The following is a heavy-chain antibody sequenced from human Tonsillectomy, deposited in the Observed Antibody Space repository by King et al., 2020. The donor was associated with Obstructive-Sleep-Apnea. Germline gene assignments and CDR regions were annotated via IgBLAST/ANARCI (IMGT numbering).Heavy chain of an antibody. CDR2: ISGSGGST. D-gene: IGHD3-10*01. CDR3: AKESISGRWIIDC. CDR1: GFTFSSYG. Sequence: VQLVESGGGLVQPGGSLRLSCAASGFTFSSYGMSCVRQAPGKGLECVSAISGSGGSTYYADTVKGRFTISRDNSKNTLYLQMSSLRAAGTAVYYCAKESISGRWIIDCWGQGTLVTVSS. J-gene: IGHJ4*02. V-gene: IGHV3-23*04.